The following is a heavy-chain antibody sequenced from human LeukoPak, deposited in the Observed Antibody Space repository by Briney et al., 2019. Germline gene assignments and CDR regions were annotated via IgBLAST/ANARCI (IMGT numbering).Heavy chain of an antibody. CDR2: IYYSGST. D-gene: IGHD6-13*01. CDR1: GGSISSYY. V-gene: IGHV4-59*08. CDR3: ARRPRIAAAGTGSGAFDI. Sequence: SETLSLTCTVSGGSISSYYWSWIRQPPGKGLEWIGYIYYSGSTNYNPSLKSRVTISVDTSKNQFSLKLSSVTAAGTAVYYCARRPRIAAAGTGSGAFDIWGQGTMVTVSS. J-gene: IGHJ3*02.